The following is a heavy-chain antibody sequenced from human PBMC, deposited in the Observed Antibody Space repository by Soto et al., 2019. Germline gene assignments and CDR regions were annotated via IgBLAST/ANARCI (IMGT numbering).Heavy chain of an antibody. CDR3: ASEYYYDSSGYEEYFQH. CDR2: INPNSGGT. D-gene: IGHD3-22*01. J-gene: IGHJ1*01. CDR1: GYTFTGYY. V-gene: IGHV1-2*02. Sequence: ASVKVSCKASGYTFTGYYMHWVRQAPGQGLEWMGWINPNSGGTNYAQKFQGRVTMTRDTSISTAYMELSRLRSDDTAVYYCASEYYYDSSGYEEYFQHWGQGTLVTVS.